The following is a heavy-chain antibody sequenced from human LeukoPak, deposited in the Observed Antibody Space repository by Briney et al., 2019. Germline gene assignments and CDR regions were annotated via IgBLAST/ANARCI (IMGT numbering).Heavy chain of an antibody. V-gene: IGHV3-23*01. D-gene: IGHD6-19*01. CDR2: ISGSGGST. CDR1: GFTFSSYA. CDR3: AKASYSSGWYGWFDP. Sequence: GGSLRLSCAASGFTFSSYAMSWVRQAPGKGREWVSAISGSGGSTYYADSVKGRFTISRDNSKNTLYLQMNSLRAEDTAVYYCAKASYSSGWYGWFDPWGQGTLVTVSS. J-gene: IGHJ5*02.